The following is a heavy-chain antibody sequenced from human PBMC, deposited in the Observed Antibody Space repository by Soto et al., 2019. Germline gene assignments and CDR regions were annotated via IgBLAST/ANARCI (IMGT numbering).Heavy chain of an antibody. CDR2: ISSSSSTI. J-gene: IGHJ4*02. V-gene: IGHV3-48*02. Sequence: PGGSLRLSCAASGFTFSSYSMNWVRQAPGKGLEWVSYISSSSSTIYYADSVKGRFTISRDNAKNSLYLQMNSLRDEDTAVYYCARGYHRGRRIQAGLDYWGQGTLVTVSS. CDR1: GFTFSSYS. D-gene: IGHD3-10*01. CDR3: ARGYHRGRRIQAGLDY.